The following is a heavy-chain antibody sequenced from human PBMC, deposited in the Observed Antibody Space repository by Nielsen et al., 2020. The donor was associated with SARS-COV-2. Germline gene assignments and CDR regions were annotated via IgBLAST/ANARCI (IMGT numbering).Heavy chain of an antibody. D-gene: IGHD1-26*01. CDR3: AKLVGATHY. CDR2: ISWNSGSI. V-gene: IGHV3-9*01. Sequence: GGSLRLSCAASGFTFSRYWMHWVRQAPGKGLEWVSGISWNSGSIGYADSVKGRFTISRDNAKNSLYLQMNSLRAEDTALYYCAKLVGATHYWGQGTLVTVSS. J-gene: IGHJ4*02. CDR1: GFTFSRYW.